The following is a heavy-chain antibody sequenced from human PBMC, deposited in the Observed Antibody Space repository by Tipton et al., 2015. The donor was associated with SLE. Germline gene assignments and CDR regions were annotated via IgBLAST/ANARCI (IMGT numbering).Heavy chain of an antibody. CDR1: GFTFDDYA. CDR2: ISGDSGTI. J-gene: IGHJ6*02. CDR3: AKDLFRFPYAMDV. D-gene: IGHD2/OR15-2a*01. Sequence: SLRLSCTVSGFTFDDYAMHWVRQAPGKGLEWVSGISGDSGTIGYADSVKGRFTISRDNAKNSLYLEVNDLRSEDTALYYCAKDLFRFPYAMDVWGQGTTVTVSS. V-gene: IGHV3-9*01.